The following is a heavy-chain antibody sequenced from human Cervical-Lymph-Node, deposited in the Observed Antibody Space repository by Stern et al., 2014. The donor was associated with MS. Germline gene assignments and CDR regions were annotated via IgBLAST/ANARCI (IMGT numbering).Heavy chain of an antibody. J-gene: IGHJ4*02. CDR1: GISLSTTGMC. Sequence: QITLKESGPALVKPTQTLTLTCTFSGISLSTTGMCLSWIRQPPGHALEWLALLDLDGDKYYSTALKTRLTISKDTSKNQVVLTMTNMAPLDTATYFCVRAREGYYFDYWGQGIPVTVSS. D-gene: IGHD2-21*01. V-gene: IGHV2-70*01. CDR3: VRAREGYYFDY. CDR2: LDLDGDK.